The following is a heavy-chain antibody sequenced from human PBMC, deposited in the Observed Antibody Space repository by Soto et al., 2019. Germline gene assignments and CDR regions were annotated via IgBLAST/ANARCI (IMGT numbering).Heavy chain of an antibody. D-gene: IGHD2-2*01. V-gene: IGHV4-34*01. CDR1: GGSFSGYY. CDR2: INHSGST. J-gene: IGHJ6*02. CDR3: ARGYCSSTSCYHYYYGMDV. Sequence: QVRLQQWGAGLLKPSETLSLTCAVYGGSFSGYYWSWIRQPPGKGLEWIGEINHSGSTNYNPSLKSRVTISVDTSKNQFSLKLSSVTAADTAVYYCARGYCSSTSCYHYYYGMDVWGQGTTVTVSS.